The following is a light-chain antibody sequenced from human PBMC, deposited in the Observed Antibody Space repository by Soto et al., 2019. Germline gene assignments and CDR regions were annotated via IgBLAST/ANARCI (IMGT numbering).Light chain of an antibody. CDR1: QSVSSSY. Sequence: EIVLTQSPGTLSLSPGERATLSCRASQSVSSSYLAWYHQKPGQAPRLLIYRTSNRATGIPDRFSGSGSGTDFTLTISRLEPEDFAVYWCQQYDSSPRTFGQGTKVDIK. CDR3: QQYDSSPRT. V-gene: IGKV3-20*01. J-gene: IGKJ1*01. CDR2: RTS.